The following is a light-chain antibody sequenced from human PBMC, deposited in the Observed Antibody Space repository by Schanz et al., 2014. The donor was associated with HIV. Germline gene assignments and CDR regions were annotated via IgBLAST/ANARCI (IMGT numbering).Light chain of an antibody. CDR1: SSNIGADYD. V-gene: IGLV1-40*01. Sequence: QSFLAQPPSVSGAPGQRVTISCTGSSSNIGADYDVHWYQLLPGTAPKLLIFDNTNRPSGVPDRFSGSKSGTSGSLAITGLQAEDEADYYCASYTTSHTFVFGTGTKLTVL. J-gene: IGLJ1*01. CDR2: DNT. CDR3: ASYTTSHTFV.